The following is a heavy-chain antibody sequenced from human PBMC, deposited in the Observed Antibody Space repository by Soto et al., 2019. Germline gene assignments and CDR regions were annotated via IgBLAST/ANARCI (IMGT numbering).Heavy chain of an antibody. Sequence: QVQLQESGPGLVKPSETLSLTCTVSGDSISNYYWSWIRQPPGKGLEWIGYIYYSGSTNYNPSRKSRVAITVDTSTNQFSLKLSSLSAADTAVYYCARHLWVGSSWYLGAFEIWGQGTMVTVSS. CDR2: IYYSGST. CDR1: GDSISNYY. J-gene: IGHJ3*02. V-gene: IGHV4-59*08. CDR3: ARHLWVGSSWYLGAFEI. D-gene: IGHD6-13*01.